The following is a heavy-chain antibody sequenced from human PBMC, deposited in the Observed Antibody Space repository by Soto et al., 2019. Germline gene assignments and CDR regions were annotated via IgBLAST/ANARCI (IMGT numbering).Heavy chain of an antibody. CDR1: GYTFTSYG. J-gene: IGHJ2*01. D-gene: IGHD3-22*01. CDR2: ISAYNGNT. CDR3: ARNYYDSSGYYYLWYFDL. V-gene: IGHV1-18*01. Sequence: GASVKVSCKASGYTFTSYGISWVRQAPGQGHEWMGWISAYNGNTNYAQKLQGRVTMTTDTSASTAYMELSSLRSEDTAVYYCARNYYDSSGYYYLWYFDLWGRGTLVTVSS.